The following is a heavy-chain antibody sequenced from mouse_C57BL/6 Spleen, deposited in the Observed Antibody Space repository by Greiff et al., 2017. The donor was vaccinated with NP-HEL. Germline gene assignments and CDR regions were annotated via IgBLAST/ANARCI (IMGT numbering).Heavy chain of an antibody. Sequence: QVQLKESGAELVRPGASVKLSCKASGYTFTDYYINWVKQRPGQGLEWIARIYPGSGNTYYNEKFKGKATLTAEKSSSTAYMQLSSLTSEDSAVYFCARGSYYYGKDFDVWGTGTTVTVSS. CDR1: GYTFTDYY. J-gene: IGHJ1*03. CDR3: ARGSYYYGKDFDV. CDR2: IYPGSGNT. V-gene: IGHV1-76*01. D-gene: IGHD1-1*01.